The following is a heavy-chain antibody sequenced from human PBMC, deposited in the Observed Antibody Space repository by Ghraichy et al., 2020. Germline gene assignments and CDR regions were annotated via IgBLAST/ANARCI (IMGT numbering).Heavy chain of an antibody. CDR3: ARGGWSLDY. V-gene: IGHV4-59*01. CDR1: GGSISNFY. J-gene: IGHJ4*02. Sequence: SETLSLTCTVSGGSISNFYWSWIRQPPGKGLEWIGYIYYSGSTSYNPSLKSRVTISVDTSKSQFSLKLSSVTAADTAVYYCARGGWSLDYWGQGTLVTFSS. CDR2: IYYSGST. D-gene: IGHD6-19*01.